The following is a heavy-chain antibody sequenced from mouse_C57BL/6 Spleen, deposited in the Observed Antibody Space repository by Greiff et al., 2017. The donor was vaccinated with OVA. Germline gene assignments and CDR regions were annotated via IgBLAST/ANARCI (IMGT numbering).Heavy chain of an antibody. D-gene: IGHD3-3*01. J-gene: IGHJ2*01. CDR2: IDPSDSYT. V-gene: IGHV1-69*01. Sequence: VQLQQPGAELVMPGASVKLSCKASGYTFTSYWMHWVKQRPGQGLEWIGEIDPSDSYTNYNQKFKGKSTLTVDKSSSTVYMQLSSLTSEDSAVYYCARTGDWYFDYWGQGTTLTVSS. CDR1: GYTFTSYW. CDR3: ARTGDWYFDY.